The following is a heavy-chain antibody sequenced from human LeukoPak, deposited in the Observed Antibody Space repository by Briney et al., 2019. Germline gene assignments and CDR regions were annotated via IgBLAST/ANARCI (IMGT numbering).Heavy chain of an antibody. CDR1: GDSISRSDSY. D-gene: IGHD3-22*01. V-gene: IGHV4-39*01. Sequence: SETLSLTCSVSGDSISRSDSYWDWIRQPPGKGLQWIGTIYYSGRTYYSPSHKSRVTMSVDTSNNQFSLNLRSVTAADTAVYYCARRRYYDGSGYLEWGQGTRLSVSS. J-gene: IGHJ1*01. CDR2: IYYSGRT. CDR3: ARRRYYDGSGYLE.